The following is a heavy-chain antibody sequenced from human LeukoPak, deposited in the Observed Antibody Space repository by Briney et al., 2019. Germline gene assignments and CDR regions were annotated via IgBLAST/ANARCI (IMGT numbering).Heavy chain of an antibody. CDR2: VYGSGYT. D-gene: IGHD6-19*01. Sequence: SETLSLTRTVSGASISGWYWSWIRQPPGKGLEWIGYVYGSGYTNYNPSLRSRVTMSIDTSKNHFSLKPTSVTAADTATYYCARETSLAGFASGLGFNYWGQGILVTVSS. V-gene: IGHV4-59*01. J-gene: IGHJ4*02. CDR3: ARETSLAGFASGLGFNY. CDR1: GASISGWY.